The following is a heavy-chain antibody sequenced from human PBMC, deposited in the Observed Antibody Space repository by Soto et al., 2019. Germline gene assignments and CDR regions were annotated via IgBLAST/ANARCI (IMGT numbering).Heavy chain of an antibody. D-gene: IGHD3-3*01. Sequence: XGTLSLTCTVSGGSVSSGSYYWSWIRQPPGKGLEWIGYIYYSGSTNYNPSLKSRVTISVDTSKNQFSLKLSSVTAADTAVYYCARDRPFWSGFQPEFDPWGQGTLVTVPS. CDR2: IYYSGST. J-gene: IGHJ5*02. CDR1: GGSVSSGSYY. CDR3: ARDRPFWSGFQPEFDP. V-gene: IGHV4-61*01.